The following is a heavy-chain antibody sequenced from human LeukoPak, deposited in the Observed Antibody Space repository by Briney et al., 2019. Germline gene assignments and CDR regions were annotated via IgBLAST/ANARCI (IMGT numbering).Heavy chain of an antibody. CDR1: GFTFSSYA. CDR2: ISGSGSGGST. V-gene: IGHV3-23*01. J-gene: IGHJ4*02. CDR3: AKDRFCSGGSCYSDY. D-gene: IGHD2-15*01. Sequence: AGGSLRLSCAASGFTFSSYAMNWVRQAPGKGLEWVSSISGSGSGGSTYYADSVKGRFTISRDNSKNTLYLQMNSLRAEDTAVYCAKDRFCSGGSCYSDYWGQGALVTVSS.